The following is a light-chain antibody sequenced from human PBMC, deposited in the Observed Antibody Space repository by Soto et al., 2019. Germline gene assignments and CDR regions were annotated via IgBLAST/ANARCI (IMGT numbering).Light chain of an antibody. CDR1: TSNIGSNT. J-gene: IGLJ1*01. CDR3: AAWDDSLDGYV. Sequence: QSVLTQSPSASGTPGQRVTISCSGSTSNIGSNTVHWYQQLPGTAPKLLMYTNNQRPSGVPDRFSGSKSGTSASLAISGLQSEDEADYYCAAWDDSLDGYVFGTGTQVTVL. V-gene: IGLV1-44*01. CDR2: TNN.